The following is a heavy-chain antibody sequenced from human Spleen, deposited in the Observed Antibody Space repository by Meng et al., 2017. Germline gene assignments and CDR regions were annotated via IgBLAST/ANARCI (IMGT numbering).Heavy chain of an antibody. J-gene: IGHJ4*02. D-gene: IGHD6-25*01. CDR3: ARDEDISAAGKLFGDY. CDR2: IITFLGIT. Sequence: VQLVQSGAEVMKPGSSVKVSCKAYGGTFSYTMNWVRQAPGQGLEWMGRIITFLGITKYAQKFQARVTMTGDTSISTAYMELSGLRSDDTAMYYCARDEDISAAGKLFGDYWGQGTLVTVAS. CDR1: GGTFSYT. V-gene: IGHV1-69*08.